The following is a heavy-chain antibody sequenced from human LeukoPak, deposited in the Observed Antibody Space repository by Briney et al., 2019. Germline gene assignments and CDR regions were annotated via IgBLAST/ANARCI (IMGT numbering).Heavy chain of an antibody. CDR1: GGSISSGDYY. Sequence: PSETLSLTCTVSGGSISSGDYYWSWIRQPPGKGLEWIGYTYYSGSTYYNPSLKSRVTISVDTSKNQFSLKLSSVTAADTAVYYCARGNCSSTSCYDDVGAPFDPWGQGTLVTVSS. J-gene: IGHJ5*02. CDR3: ARGNCSSTSCYDDVGAPFDP. CDR2: TYYSGST. D-gene: IGHD2-2*01. V-gene: IGHV4-30-4*01.